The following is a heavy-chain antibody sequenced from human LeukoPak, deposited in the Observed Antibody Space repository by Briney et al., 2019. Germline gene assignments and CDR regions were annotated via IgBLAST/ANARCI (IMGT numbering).Heavy chain of an antibody. D-gene: IGHD6-19*01. V-gene: IGHV4-59*01. CDR1: GGSISSYY. Sequence: SETLSLTCTVSGGSISSYYWSWIRQPPGKGLEWIGYIYYSGSTNYNPSLKSRVTISVYTSKSQFSLRLSSVTTADTAVYFCATLRYSSGWYRIDYWGQGTLVTVSS. CDR2: IYYSGST. CDR3: ATLRYSSGWYRIDY. J-gene: IGHJ4*02.